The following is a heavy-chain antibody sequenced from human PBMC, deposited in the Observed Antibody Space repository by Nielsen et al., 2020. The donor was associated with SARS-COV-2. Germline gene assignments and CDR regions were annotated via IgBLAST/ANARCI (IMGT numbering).Heavy chain of an antibody. Sequence: SETLSLTCAVYGGSFSGYYWSWIRQPPGKGLEWIGEINHSGSTNYNPSLKSRVTISVDTSKNQFSLKLSSVTAADTAVYYCARVSSSWYYDWFDPWGQGTLVTVSS. D-gene: IGHD6-13*01. CDR2: INHSGST. CDR1: GGSFSGYY. J-gene: IGHJ5*02. CDR3: ARVSSSWYYDWFDP. V-gene: IGHV4-34*01.